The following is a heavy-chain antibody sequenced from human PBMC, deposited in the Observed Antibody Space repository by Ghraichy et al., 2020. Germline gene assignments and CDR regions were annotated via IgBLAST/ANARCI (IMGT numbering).Heavy chain of an antibody. CDR2: INPDIGST. CDR1: GYTFTGYY. J-gene: IGHJ4*02. V-gene: IGHV1-2*02. Sequence: ASMKVSCKASGYTFTGYYLHWVRQAPGQGLEWMGWINPDIGSTNYSQKFQGRVTMTRDTSTSTAYMELSRLRSEDTAVYYCARDYWDTAMVTDFDYCGQGALVTVAS. D-gene: IGHD5-18*01. CDR3: ARDYWDTAMVTDFDY.